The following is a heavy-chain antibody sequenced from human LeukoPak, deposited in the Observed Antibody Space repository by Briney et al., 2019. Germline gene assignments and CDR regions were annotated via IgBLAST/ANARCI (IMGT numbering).Heavy chain of an antibody. J-gene: IGHJ4*02. Sequence: PSETLSLTCTVSGGSISSSDYYWGWIRQPPGKGLEWIGYIYYSGSTNYNPSLKSRVTISVDTSKNQFSLKLSSVTAADTAVYYCAAYYDILTGLDYWGQGTLVTVSS. CDR1: GGSISSSDYY. CDR2: IYYSGST. CDR3: AAYYDILTGLDY. V-gene: IGHV4-61*05. D-gene: IGHD3-9*01.